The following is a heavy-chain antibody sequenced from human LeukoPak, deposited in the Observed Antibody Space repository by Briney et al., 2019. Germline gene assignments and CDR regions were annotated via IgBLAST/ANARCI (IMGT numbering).Heavy chain of an antibody. J-gene: IGHJ5*02. Sequence: ASVKVSCKASGGTFSSYAISWVRQAPGQGLEWMGRIIPILSIANYAQKFQGRVTMTEDTSTDTAYMELSSLRSEDTAVYYCATIGIVVVPAAIDLNWFDPWGQGTLVTVSS. CDR2: IIPILSIA. V-gene: IGHV1-69*04. D-gene: IGHD2-2*01. CDR1: GGTFSSYA. CDR3: ATIGIVVVPAAIDLNWFDP.